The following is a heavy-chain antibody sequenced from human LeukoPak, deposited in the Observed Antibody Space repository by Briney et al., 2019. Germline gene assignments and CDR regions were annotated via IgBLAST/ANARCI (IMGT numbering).Heavy chain of an antibody. CDR2: IKQDGSEK. J-gene: IGHJ5*01. D-gene: IGHD1-14*01. Sequence: GGSLRLSCAASGFTFINYWINWLRQAPGKRLEWVANIKQDGSEKYYVDSVKGRFTISRDNAKNSLYLQMNSLRAEDAGVYYCAKEGAFPIITYDSWGQGTLVTVSS. V-gene: IGHV3-7*01. CDR1: GFTFINYW. CDR3: AKEGAFPIITYDS.